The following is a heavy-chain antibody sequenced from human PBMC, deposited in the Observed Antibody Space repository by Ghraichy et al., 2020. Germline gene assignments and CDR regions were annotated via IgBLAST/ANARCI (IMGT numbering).Heavy chain of an antibody. CDR3: ASDCRHRGQVTWFDP. Sequence: SETLSLTCTVSGGSITGYYWNWIRQSSGKGLEWVARMYFTGTTNYNPSLKDRVTMSVDASKSQFSLRMTSVTAAASGVYSGASDCRHRGQVTWFDPWGQGTLVIVSS. J-gene: IGHJ5*02. V-gene: IGHV4-4*07. D-gene: IGHD1-14*01. CDR2: MYFTGTT. CDR1: GGSITGYY.